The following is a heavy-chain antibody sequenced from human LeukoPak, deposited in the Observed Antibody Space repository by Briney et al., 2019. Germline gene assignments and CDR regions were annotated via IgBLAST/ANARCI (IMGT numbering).Heavy chain of an antibody. CDR2: ISSSSSYI. D-gene: IGHD3-16*01. CDR3: ARNPRGTSPPDYFDY. J-gene: IGHJ4*02. V-gene: IGHV3-21*01. Sequence: GGSLRLSCAASGFTFSSYSMNWVRQAPGKGLEWVSSISSSSSYIYYADSVKGRFTISRDNAKNSLYLQMNSLRAEDTAVYYCARNPRGTSPPDYFDYWGQGTLVTVSS. CDR1: GFTFSSYS.